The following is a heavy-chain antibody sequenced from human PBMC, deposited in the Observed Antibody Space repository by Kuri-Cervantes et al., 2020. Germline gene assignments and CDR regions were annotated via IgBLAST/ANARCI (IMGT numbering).Heavy chain of an antibody. CDR3: ARANFWSGYYGYYYYYGMDV. Sequence: GESLKISCAASGFTFSSYWMHWVRQAPGKGLVWVSRINSDGSSTSYADSVKGRFTISRDNAKNTLYLQMNSLRAEDTAVYYCARANFWSGYYGYYYYYGMDVWGQGTTVTVSS. V-gene: IGHV3-74*01. CDR2: INSDGSST. CDR1: GFTFSSYW. J-gene: IGHJ6*02. D-gene: IGHD3-3*01.